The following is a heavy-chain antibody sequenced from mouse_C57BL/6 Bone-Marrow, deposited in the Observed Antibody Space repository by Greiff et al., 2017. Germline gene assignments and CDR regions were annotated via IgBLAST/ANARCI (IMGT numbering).Heavy chain of an antibody. CDR1: GFTFSSYA. D-gene: IGHD1-1*01. J-gene: IGHJ2*01. Sequence: DVMLVESGEGLVKPGGSLKLSCAASGFTFSSYAMSWVRQTPEKRLEWVAYISSGGDYIYYADTVKGRFTISRDNARNTLYLQMSSLKSEDNAMYYCTRRDYYDDFDYWGQGTTLTVSS. V-gene: IGHV5-9-1*02. CDR3: TRRDYYDDFDY. CDR2: ISSGGDYI.